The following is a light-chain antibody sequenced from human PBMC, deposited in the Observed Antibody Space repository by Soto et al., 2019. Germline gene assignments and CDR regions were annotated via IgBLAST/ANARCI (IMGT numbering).Light chain of an antibody. CDR1: QSVSSN. CDR2: GAS. J-gene: IGKJ1*01. CDR3: QQYNNWPW. V-gene: IGKV3-15*01. Sequence: EIVMTQSPATLSVSPGERATLSCRASQSVSSNLAWYQQKPGQAPRLLIYGASTRATGIPARFSGSGSGTEVTLTISSLQSEDFAVYYCQQYNNWPWFGEGTKVEIK.